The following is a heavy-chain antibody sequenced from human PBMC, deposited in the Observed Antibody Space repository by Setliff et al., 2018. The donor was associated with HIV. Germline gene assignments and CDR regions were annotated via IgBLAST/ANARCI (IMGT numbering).Heavy chain of an antibody. Sequence: SETLSLTCTVSGGSISSSTYFWGWVRQPPGKGLEWIGTIYYSGGTYYKSSLKSRVLISLDTSKNQFSLKLKSVTAADTAVYYCATGGHRLHAYWGQGTLVTVSS. V-gene: IGHV4-39*07. CDR2: IYYSGGT. CDR1: GGSISSSTYF. CDR3: ATGGHRLHAY. J-gene: IGHJ4*02. D-gene: IGHD1-26*01.